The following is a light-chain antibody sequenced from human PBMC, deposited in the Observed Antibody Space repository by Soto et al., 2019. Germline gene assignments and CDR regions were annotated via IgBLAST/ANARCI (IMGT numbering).Light chain of an antibody. V-gene: IGKV1-5*03. J-gene: IGKJ1*01. CDR2: KAS. Sequence: DIQMTQSPSTLSASVGDRVTITCRASQSISSWLAWYQQKPGKAPKLLIYKASSFESGVPSRFSGSGSGTEVTLTISRLQPYDFATYYCQQYNSYPWTFGQGTKVEIK. CDR1: QSISSW. CDR3: QQYNSYPWT.